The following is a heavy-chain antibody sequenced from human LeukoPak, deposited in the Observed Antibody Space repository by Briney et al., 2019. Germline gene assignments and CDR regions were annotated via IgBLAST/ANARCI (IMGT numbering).Heavy chain of an antibody. CDR1: GNTFAGYY. Sequence: ASVKVSCKASGNTFAGYYVHWVRQAPGQGLEWMGWINTHNGATNYAQHFQGRVTMTTDTAVTTAYMDLDGLISDDAAVYFCARGPIGGLRKGFDIWGQGTLVTVSS. D-gene: IGHD1-26*01. CDR2: INTHNGAT. J-gene: IGHJ4*02. V-gene: IGHV1-2*02. CDR3: ARGPIGGLRKGFDI.